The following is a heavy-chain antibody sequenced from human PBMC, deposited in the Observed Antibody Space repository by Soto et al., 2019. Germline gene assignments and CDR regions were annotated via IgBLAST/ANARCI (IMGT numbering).Heavy chain of an antibody. CDR3: ARASPTGTYYYDSSGFLTPYYFDY. CDR2: IYYSGST. D-gene: IGHD3-22*01. J-gene: IGHJ4*02. V-gene: IGHV4-59*01. Sequence: SETLSLTCTVSGGSISSYYWSWIRQPPGKGLEWIGYIYYSGSTNYNPSLKSRVTISVDTSKNQFSLKLSSVTAADTAVYYCARASPTGTYYYDSSGFLTPYYFDYWGQGTLVTVSS. CDR1: GGSISSYY.